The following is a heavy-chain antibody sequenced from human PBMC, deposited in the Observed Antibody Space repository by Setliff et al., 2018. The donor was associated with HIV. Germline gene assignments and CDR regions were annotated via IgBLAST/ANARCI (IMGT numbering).Heavy chain of an antibody. CDR3: ATGQWLRGAFDI. V-gene: IGHV4-39*07. D-gene: IGHD6-19*01. J-gene: IGHJ3*02. CDR1: GGSIRSSSYY. CDR2: VFYSGSI. Sequence: SETLSLTRTVSGGSIRSSSYYWGWIRQPPGKGLEWIGNVFYSGSIYYNPSLKSRVTISVDTSKNQFSLKLSSVTAADTAVYYCATGQWLRGAFDIWGQGTMVTVSS.